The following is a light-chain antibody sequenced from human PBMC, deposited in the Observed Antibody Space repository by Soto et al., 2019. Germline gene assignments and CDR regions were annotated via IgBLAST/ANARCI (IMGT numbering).Light chain of an antibody. Sequence: EIVLTQSPGTLSLSPGERATLSCRASQSVSSTYLVWYQQKAGQAPRLLIYGASTRATGIPDRFSGRGSGTDFSLAISRLEPEDFAVYYCQKYGGSAAELTSG. CDR1: QSVSSTY. V-gene: IGKV3-20*01. J-gene: IGKJ4*01. CDR3: QKYGGSAAELT. CDR2: GAS.